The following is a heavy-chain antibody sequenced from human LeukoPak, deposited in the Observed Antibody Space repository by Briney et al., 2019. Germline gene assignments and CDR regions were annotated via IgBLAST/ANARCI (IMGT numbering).Heavy chain of an antibody. CDR1: GGSFSGYY. J-gene: IGHJ4*02. D-gene: IGHD6-13*01. Sequence: SETLSLTCAVYGGSFSGYYWSWIRQPPGKGLEWMGEINHSGSTNYNPSLKSRVTISVDTSKNQFSLKLSSVTAADTAEYYCARTSYSRAGYSSSWGDYWGQGTLVTVSS. CDR3: ARTSYSRAGYSSSWGDY. V-gene: IGHV4-34*01. CDR2: INHSGST.